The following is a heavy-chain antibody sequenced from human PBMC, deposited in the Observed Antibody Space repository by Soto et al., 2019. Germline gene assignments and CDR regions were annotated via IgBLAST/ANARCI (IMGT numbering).Heavy chain of an antibody. CDR3: ARDQHYYESTQFDY. CDR2: IKQDGSEK. J-gene: IGHJ4*02. CDR1: GFTFSSYW. D-gene: IGHD3-22*01. V-gene: IGHV3-7*03. Sequence: PGGSLRLSCAASGFTFSSYWMSWVRQAPGKGLEWVANIKQDGSEKYDVDSVKGRFTISRDNAKNSLYLQMNSLRAEDTAVYYCARDQHYYESTQFDYWRQRTLVTVSS.